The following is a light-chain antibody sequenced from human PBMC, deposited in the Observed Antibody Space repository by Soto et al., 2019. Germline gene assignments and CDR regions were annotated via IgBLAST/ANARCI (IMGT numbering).Light chain of an antibody. J-gene: IGLJ1*01. CDR1: SSDIGTYDY. Sequence: QCALPQPPSASGSPGQSVTISCTGTSSDIGTYDYVSWYQHLPDKAPKLIIYEVSKRPSGVPDRFSGSKSGNTASLTVSGLQAEDEGDYYCCSYGGGNNFYVFGTGTKVTVL. V-gene: IGLV2-8*01. CDR3: CSYGGGNNFYV. CDR2: EVS.